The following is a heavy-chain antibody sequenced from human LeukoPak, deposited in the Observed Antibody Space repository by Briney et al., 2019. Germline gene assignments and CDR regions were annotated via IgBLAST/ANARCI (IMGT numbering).Heavy chain of an antibody. CDR3: ASITMVRGVIISLDY. CDR1: GGSISSYY. Sequence: SETLSLTCTVSGGSISSYYWSWIRQPPGKGLEWIGYIYYSGSTNYNPSLKSRVTTSVDTSKNQFSLKLSSVTAADTAVYYCASITMVRGVIISLDYWGQGTLVTVSS. V-gene: IGHV4-59*01. D-gene: IGHD3-10*01. CDR2: IYYSGST. J-gene: IGHJ4*02.